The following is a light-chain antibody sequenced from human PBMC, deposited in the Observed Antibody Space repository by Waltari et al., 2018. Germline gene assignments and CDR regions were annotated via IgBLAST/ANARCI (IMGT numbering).Light chain of an antibody. CDR3: QSADASGTYKL. J-gene: IGLJ2*01. V-gene: IGLV3-25*03. CDR1: ALPRQF. CDR2: KDT. Sequence: SSELTQPPSVSVSPGQTARITCSGDALPRQFASWYQQKPGQAPVIVIYKDTGRPSEIPERFSGSSSGTTVTLTISGVQAEDEADYYYQSADASGTYKLFGGGTKLTVL.